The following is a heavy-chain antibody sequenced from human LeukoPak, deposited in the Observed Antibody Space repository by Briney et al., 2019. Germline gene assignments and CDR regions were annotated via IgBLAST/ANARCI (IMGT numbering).Heavy chain of an antibody. Sequence: SETLSLTCTVSGGSISSSSYYWGWIRQPPGMGLEWIGSIYYSGSTYYNPSLKSRVSISVHTSKNQFSLKLRSVTAADTAVYYCARPVPSRLGWFDPWGQGTLVTVSS. V-gene: IGHV4-39*01. D-gene: IGHD1-1*01. J-gene: IGHJ5*02. CDR1: GGSISSSSYY. CDR2: IYYSGST. CDR3: ARPVPSRLGWFDP.